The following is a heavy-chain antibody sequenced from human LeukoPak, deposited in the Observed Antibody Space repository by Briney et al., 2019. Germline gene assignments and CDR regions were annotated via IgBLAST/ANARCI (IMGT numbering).Heavy chain of an antibody. J-gene: IGHJ6*02. CDR1: GYTFTSYD. D-gene: IGHD2-2*02. Sequence: ASVKVSCKASGYTFTSYDINWVRQATGQGLEWLGWMNPNSGNTGYAQKFQGRVTMTRNTSISTAYMELSSLRSEDTAVYYCALGGDRVVVPAAIRDYYYGMDVWGQGTTVTVSS. CDR3: ALGGDRVVVPAAIRDYYYGMDV. V-gene: IGHV1-8*01. CDR2: MNPNSGNT.